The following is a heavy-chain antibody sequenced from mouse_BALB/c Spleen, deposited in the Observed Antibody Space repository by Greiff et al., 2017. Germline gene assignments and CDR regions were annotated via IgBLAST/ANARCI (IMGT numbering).Heavy chain of an antibody. CDR2: IRSKSNNYAT. V-gene: IGHV10-1*02. D-gene: IGHD1-1*01. CDR3: VRQLRAMDY. J-gene: IGHJ4*01. Sequence: EVMLVESGGGLVQPKGSLKLSCAASGFTFNTYAMNWVRQAPGKGLEWVARIRSKSNNYATYYADSVKDRFTISRDDSQSMLYLQMNNLKTEDTAMYYCVRQLRAMDYGGQGTSVTVSS. CDR1: GFTFNTYA.